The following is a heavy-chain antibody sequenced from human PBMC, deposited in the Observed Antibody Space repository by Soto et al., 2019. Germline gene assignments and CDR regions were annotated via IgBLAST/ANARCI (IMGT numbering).Heavy chain of an antibody. D-gene: IGHD2-15*01. Sequence: GGSLRLSCAASGFTFSSYSMNWVRQAPGKGLEWVSSISSSSSYIYYADSVKGRFTISRDNAKNSLYLQMNSLRAEDTAVYYCAKRYCSGGSCYWGQGTLVTVSS. J-gene: IGHJ4*02. CDR1: GFTFSSYS. V-gene: IGHV3-21*04. CDR3: AKRYCSGGSCY. CDR2: ISSSSSYI.